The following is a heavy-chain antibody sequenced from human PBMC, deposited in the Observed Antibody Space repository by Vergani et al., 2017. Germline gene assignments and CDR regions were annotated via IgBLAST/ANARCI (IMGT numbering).Heavy chain of an antibody. V-gene: IGHV4-59*05. CDR3: ARGGRRYFDL. CDR2: IYYSGST. CDR1: GGSISSYY. Sequence: QVQLQESGPGLVKPSETLSLTCTVSGGSISSYYWSWIRQPPGKGLEWIGSIYYSGSTYYNPSLKSRVTISVDTSKNQFSLKLSSGTAADTAVYYCARGGRRYFDLWGRGTLVTVSS. J-gene: IGHJ2*01.